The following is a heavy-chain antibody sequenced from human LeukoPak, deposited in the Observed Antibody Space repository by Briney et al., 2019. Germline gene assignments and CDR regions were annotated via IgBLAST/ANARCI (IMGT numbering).Heavy chain of an antibody. D-gene: IGHD1-26*01. CDR2: INHSVST. Sequence: SETLSLTCAVYGGSFSSYYWSWIRQPPGKGLEWIGEINHSVSTKYNPSLKSRVTISVDTAKNQFSRKLSSVAAADTAVYYWARELRGSYPRGFGYYYYMDVWGKGTTVTVSS. CDR3: ARELRGSYPRGFGYYYYMDV. V-gene: IGHV4-34*01. CDR1: GGSFSSYY. J-gene: IGHJ6*03.